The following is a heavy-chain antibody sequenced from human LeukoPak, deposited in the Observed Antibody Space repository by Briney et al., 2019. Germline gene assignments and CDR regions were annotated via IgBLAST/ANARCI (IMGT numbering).Heavy chain of an antibody. V-gene: IGHV4-4*07. CDR1: GGSISSYY. CDR3: TRAARPYYYYYMDV. D-gene: IGHD6-6*01. CDR2: IYTSGST. Sequence: SETLSLTCTVSGGSISSYYWSWIRQPAGKGLEWIGRIYTSGSTNYNPSLKSRVTMSVDTSRNQFSLKLSSVTAADTAVYYCTRAARPYYYYYMDVWGKGTTVTVSS. J-gene: IGHJ6*03.